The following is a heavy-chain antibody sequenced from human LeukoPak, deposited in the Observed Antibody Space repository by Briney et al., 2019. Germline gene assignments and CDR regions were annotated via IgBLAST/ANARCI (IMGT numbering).Heavy chain of an antibody. V-gene: IGHV3-7*01. CDR1: GFTFSSKW. D-gene: IGHD3-10*01. J-gene: IGHJ4*02. CDR3: ARDGSGEWPIGY. CDR2: IRYDGSGK. Sequence: PGGSLRLSCAASGFTFSSKWMSWVRQAPGKGLEWVANIRYDGSGKYCVDSVKGRFTISRDNAKNSLYLQMNSLRVEDTAVYYCARDGSGEWPIGYWGQGTLVTVSS.